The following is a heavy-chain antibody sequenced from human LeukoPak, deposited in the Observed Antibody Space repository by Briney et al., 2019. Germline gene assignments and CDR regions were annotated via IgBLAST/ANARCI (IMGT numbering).Heavy chain of an antibody. CDR3: ARDRLVRGVSPAGY. CDR1: GYTFTGHY. D-gene: IGHD3-10*01. Sequence: ASVKVSCKASGYTFTGHYMHWVRQAPGQGLEWMGWINPNSGGTNYAQKFQGRVTMTRDTSISTAYMELSRLRSDDTAVYYCARDRLVRGVSPAGYWGQGTLVTVSS. V-gene: IGHV1-2*02. J-gene: IGHJ4*02. CDR2: INPNSGGT.